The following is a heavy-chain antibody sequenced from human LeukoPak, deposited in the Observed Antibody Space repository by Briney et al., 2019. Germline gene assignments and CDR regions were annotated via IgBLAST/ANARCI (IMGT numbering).Heavy chain of an antibody. D-gene: IGHD3-22*01. CDR2: IRNDGSNK. J-gene: IGHJ4*02. CDR3: AKDRYDSSDFPYYFDY. CDR1: GFTFSSYG. Sequence: GGSLRLSCAASGFTFSSYGMHWVRQAPGKGLEWVAFIRNDGSNKYYADSVKGRFTISRDNSKNTLYLQINSLRAEDTAVYYCAKDRYDSSDFPYYFDYWGQGTLVTVSS. V-gene: IGHV3-30*02.